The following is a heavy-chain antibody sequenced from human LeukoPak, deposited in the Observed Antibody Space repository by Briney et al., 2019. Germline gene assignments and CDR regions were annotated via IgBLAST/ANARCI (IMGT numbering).Heavy chain of an antibody. CDR2: IKQDGSEK. CDR1: GFTFSNYW. J-gene: IGHJ4*02. V-gene: IGHV3-7*01. Sequence: HPGGSLRLSCAASGFTFSNYWLTWVHQAPGQGLEWVANIKQDGSEKHYVDSVKGRFTISRDNAKNSLYLQMNSLRAEDTAVYYCARDRQIAYWGQGTLVTVSS. CDR3: ARDRQIAY.